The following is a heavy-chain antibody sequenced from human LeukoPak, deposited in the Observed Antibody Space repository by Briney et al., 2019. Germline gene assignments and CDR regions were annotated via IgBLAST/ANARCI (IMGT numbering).Heavy chain of an antibody. CDR1: GFTFGDYA. CDR2: IRSKAYGGTT. D-gene: IGHD6-19*01. Sequence: GRSLRLSCTASGFTFGDYAMSWFRQAPGKGLEWVGFIRSKAYGGTTEYAASVKGRFTISRDDSKSIAYLQMNSLKTEDTAVYYCTRDSIAVAGTFGYWGQGTLVTVSS. CDR3: TRDSIAVAGTFGY. J-gene: IGHJ4*02. V-gene: IGHV3-49*03.